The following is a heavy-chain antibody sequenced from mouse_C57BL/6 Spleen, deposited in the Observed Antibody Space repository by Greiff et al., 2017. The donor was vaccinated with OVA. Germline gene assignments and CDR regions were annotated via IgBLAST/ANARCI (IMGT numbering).Heavy chain of an antibody. V-gene: IGHV1-53*01. J-gene: IGHJ1*03. Sequence: QVQLQQPGTELVKPGASVKLSCKASGYTFTSYWMHWVKQRPGQGLEWIGNINPSNGGTNYNEKFKSKATLTVDKSSSTAYMQRSSLTSEDSAVYYCARNGYDYDWYFDVWGTGTTVTVSS. D-gene: IGHD2-4*01. CDR1: GYTFTSYW. CDR3: ARNGYDYDWYFDV. CDR2: INPSNGGT.